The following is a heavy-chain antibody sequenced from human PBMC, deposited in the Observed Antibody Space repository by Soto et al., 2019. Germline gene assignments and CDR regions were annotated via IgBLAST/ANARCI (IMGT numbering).Heavy chain of an antibody. CDR3: ARGYCSGGSCYYYYMDV. CDR1: SGSISSSNW. CDR2: MYHSGST. Sequence: QVQLQESGPGLVKPSGTLSLTCVVSSGSISSSNWWSWVRQPPGKGLEWMGEMYHSGSTHYNPSLKSRVTISVDRSKNQFSLRLSSVTAADTAVYYCARGYCSGGSCYYYYMDVWGKGTTVTVSS. D-gene: IGHD2-15*01. J-gene: IGHJ6*03. V-gene: IGHV4-4*02.